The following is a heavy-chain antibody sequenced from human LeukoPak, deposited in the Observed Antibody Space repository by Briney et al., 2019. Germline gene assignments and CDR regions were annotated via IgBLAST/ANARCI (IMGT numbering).Heavy chain of an antibody. CDR3: AGLTTVVTEAFDI. J-gene: IGHJ3*02. CDR2: IYTSGST. V-gene: IGHV4-61*02. Sequence: SQTLSLTCTVSGGSISSGSYYWSWIRQPAGKGLEWIGRIYTSGSTNYNPSLKSRVTISVDTSKNQFSLKLSSVTAADTAVYYRAGLTTVVTEAFDIWGQGTMVTVSS. CDR1: GGSISSGSYY. D-gene: IGHD4-23*01.